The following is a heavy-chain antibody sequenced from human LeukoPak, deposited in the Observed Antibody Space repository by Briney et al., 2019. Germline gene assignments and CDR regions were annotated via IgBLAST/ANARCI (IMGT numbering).Heavy chain of an antibody. V-gene: IGHV4-61*02. J-gene: IGHJ4*02. CDR2: IYTSGST. CDR1: GGSISSGSYY. CDR3: AGITIFGVVII. D-gene: IGHD3-3*01. Sequence: SETLSLTCTVSGGSISSGSYYWSWIRQPAGKGLEWIGRIYTSGSTNYNPSLKSRVTISVDTSKNQFSPKLSSVTAADTAVYYCAGITIFGVVIIWGQGTLVTVSS.